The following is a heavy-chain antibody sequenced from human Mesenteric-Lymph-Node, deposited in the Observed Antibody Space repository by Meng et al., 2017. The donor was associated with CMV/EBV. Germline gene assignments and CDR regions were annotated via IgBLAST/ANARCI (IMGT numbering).Heavy chain of an antibody. D-gene: IGHD2-2*01. V-gene: IGHV4-34*01. CDR3: AVGCSSTSCYYYYGMDV. CDR1: GGSFSGYY. J-gene: IGHJ6*02. Sequence: SQTLSLTCAVYGGSFSGYYWSWIRQPPKKGLEWIGEINHSGSTNYNPSLKSRVTISVDTSKNQFSLKLSSVTAADTAVYYCAVGCSSTSCYYYYGMDVWGQGTTVTVSS. CDR2: INHSGST.